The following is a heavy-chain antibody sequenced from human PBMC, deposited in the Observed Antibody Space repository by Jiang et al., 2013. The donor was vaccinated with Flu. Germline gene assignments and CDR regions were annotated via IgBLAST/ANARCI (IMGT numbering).Heavy chain of an antibody. CDR2: IYWDDDK. J-gene: IGHJ4*02. CDR1: GFSLSTSRSG. D-gene: IGHD1-26*01. Sequence: KPTQTLTLTCTFSGFSLSTSRSGCGLDPSAPXKGLEWLAIIYWDDDKRYSPSLKSRLTITKDTSKNQVVLTMTNMDPVDTATYYCALSIVGATTPFDYWGQGTLVTVSS. V-gene: IGHV2-5*02. CDR3: ALSIVGATTPFDY.